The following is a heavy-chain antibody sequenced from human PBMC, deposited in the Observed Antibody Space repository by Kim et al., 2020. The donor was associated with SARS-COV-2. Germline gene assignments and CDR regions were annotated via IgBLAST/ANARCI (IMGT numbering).Heavy chain of an antibody. J-gene: IGHJ5*02. V-gene: IGHV4-59*08. CDR3: ARLVGLERPWAWFDP. CDR2: IYYSGST. D-gene: IGHD1-1*01. Sequence: SETLSLTCTVSGGSISSYYWSWIRQPPGKGLEWIGYIYYSGSTNYNPSLKSRVTISVDTSKNQFSLKLSSVTAADTAVYYCARLVGLERPWAWFDPWGQGTLVTVSS. CDR1: GGSISSYY.